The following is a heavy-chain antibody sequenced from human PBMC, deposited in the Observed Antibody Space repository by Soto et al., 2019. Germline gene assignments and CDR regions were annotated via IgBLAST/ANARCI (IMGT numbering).Heavy chain of an antibody. CDR3: VKAPLYYYDSSGYLPSRDYGMDV. V-gene: IGHV1-69*13. Sequence: ASVKVSCKASGGTFSSFAITWVRQAPGQGLEWMGGIIPLFGATNHAQKFQGRVTITADESTSTAYMELSSLRSEDTAVFYCVKAPLYYYDSSGYLPSRDYGMDVWGQGTTVTVSS. CDR2: IIPLFGAT. J-gene: IGHJ6*02. CDR1: GGTFSSFA. D-gene: IGHD3-22*01.